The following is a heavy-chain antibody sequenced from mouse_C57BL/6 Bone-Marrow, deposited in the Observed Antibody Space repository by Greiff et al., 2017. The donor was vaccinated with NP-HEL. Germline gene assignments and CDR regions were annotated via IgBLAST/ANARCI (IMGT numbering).Heavy chain of an antibody. V-gene: IGHV1-64*01. CDR1: GYTFTSYW. J-gene: IGHJ4*01. D-gene: IGHD2-2*01. CDR2: IHPNSGST. Sequence: QVQLKQPGAELVKPGASVKLSCKASGYTFTSYWMHWVKQRPGQGLEWIGMIHPNSGSTNYNEKFKSKATLTVDKSSSTAYMQLSSLTSEDSAVYYCARRAGYGYMDYWGQGTSVTVSS. CDR3: ARRAGYGYMDY.